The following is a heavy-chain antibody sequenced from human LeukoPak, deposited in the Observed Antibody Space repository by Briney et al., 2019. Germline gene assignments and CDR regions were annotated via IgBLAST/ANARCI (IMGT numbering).Heavy chain of an antibody. CDR1: GGTFSSYA. Sequence: ASVKVSCKASGGTFSSYAISWVRQAPGQGLEWMGRINPNSGGTNYAQKFQGRVTMTRDTSISTAYMELSRLRSDDTAVYYCARAKIQLWLDYWGQGTLVTVSS. CDR2: INPNSGGT. V-gene: IGHV1-2*06. CDR3: ARAKIQLWLDY. D-gene: IGHD5-18*01. J-gene: IGHJ4*02.